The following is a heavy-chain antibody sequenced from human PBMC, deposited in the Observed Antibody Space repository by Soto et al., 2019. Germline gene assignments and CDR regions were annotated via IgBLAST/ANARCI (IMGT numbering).Heavy chain of an antibody. CDR1: GGSISSYY. V-gene: IGHV4-59*08. Sequence: SETLSLTCTVSGGSISSYYWSWIRQPPGKGLEWIGYIYYSGSTNYNPSLKSRVTISVDTSKNQFSLMLSPVTAANTAVYYCARLSGLRSAYYYYYMDVWGKGTTVTVSS. D-gene: IGHD3-3*01. CDR2: IYYSGST. J-gene: IGHJ6*03. CDR3: ARLSGLRSAYYYYYMDV.